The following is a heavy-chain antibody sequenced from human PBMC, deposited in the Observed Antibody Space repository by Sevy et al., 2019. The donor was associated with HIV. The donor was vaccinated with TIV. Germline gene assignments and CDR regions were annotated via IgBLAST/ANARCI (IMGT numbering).Heavy chain of an antibody. CDR2: TRNKADGYTT. J-gene: IGHJ4*02. D-gene: IGHD6-13*01. V-gene: IGHV3-72*01. CDR3: STHAGIAAAGRVFDY. Sequence: GGSLRLSCAASGFTFSDHYMEWVRQAPGKGLEWVGRTRNKADGYTTEYAASVKGKFTISKEDSENSLYLQMNSLKSEYTAVYYCSTHAGIAAAGRVFDYWGQGALVTVSS. CDR1: GFTFSDHY.